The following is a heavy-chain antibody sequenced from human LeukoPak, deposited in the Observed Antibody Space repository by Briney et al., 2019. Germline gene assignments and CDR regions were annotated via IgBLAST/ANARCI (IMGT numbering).Heavy chain of an antibody. J-gene: IGHJ5*01. CDR2: IYYSGST. V-gene: IGHV4-39*01. CDR3: ARHGIDNYDPSAYSNWFDP. D-gene: IGHD3-22*01. Sequence: SETLTLTCTVSGDSMSSSSYYWGWTRQPPGKGLEWIASIYYSGSTFYNPSLRSRVTISVDKSRNRFSLKLSSVTASDTSVYYCARHGIDNYDPSAYSNWFDPWGQGTLVTVSS. CDR1: GDSMSSSSYY.